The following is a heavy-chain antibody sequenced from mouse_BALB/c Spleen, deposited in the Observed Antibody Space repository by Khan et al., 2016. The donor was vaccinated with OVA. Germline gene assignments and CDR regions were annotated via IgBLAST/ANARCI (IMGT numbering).Heavy chain of an antibody. CDR2: ISSGGHYT. CDR1: GFTFSSYA. Sequence: EVELVESGGGLVKPGGSLKLSCSASGFTFSSYAMSWVSQTPEKRLEWVATISSGGHYTFYPDSVKGRFTISRDTARNTLYLQMSSLTSEDTAMHYCAISMGDYHAMDCWGQGTSVTFSS. J-gene: IGHJ4*01. CDR3: AISMGDYHAMDC. D-gene: IGHD2-10*02. V-gene: IGHV5-9-3*01.